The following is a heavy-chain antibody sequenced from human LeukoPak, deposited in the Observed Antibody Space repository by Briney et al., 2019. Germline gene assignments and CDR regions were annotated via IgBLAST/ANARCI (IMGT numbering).Heavy chain of an antibody. V-gene: IGHV3-23*01. Sequence: GGSLRLSCAASGFTFSSYAMSWVRQAPGRGLEWVSTMSGSGGSTYYADSVKGRFTISRDNSKNTLYLQVSSLRAEDTAVYYFAKDRYYDFWSGSEHWGQGTLVTVSS. CDR1: GFTFSSYA. D-gene: IGHD3-3*01. J-gene: IGHJ4*02. CDR3: AKDRYYDFWSGSEH. CDR2: MSGSGGST.